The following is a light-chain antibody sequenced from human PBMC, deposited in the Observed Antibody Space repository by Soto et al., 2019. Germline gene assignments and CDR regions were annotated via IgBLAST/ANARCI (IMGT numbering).Light chain of an antibody. V-gene: IGKV1-9*01. J-gene: IGKJ4*01. Sequence: IQLTQSPSSLSASGGDRVTITCRASQGIGSNLAWYLQKPGEAPKLLVYGASTLQGGVPSRFSGSGSGTLFTFTITSLQPEDFATYFCQQSNSYPLTFGGGTKVEIK. CDR3: QQSNSYPLT. CDR2: GAS. CDR1: QGIGSN.